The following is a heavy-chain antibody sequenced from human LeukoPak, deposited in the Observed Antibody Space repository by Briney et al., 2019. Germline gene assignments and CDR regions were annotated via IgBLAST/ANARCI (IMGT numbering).Heavy chain of an antibody. J-gene: IGHJ5*02. D-gene: IGHD3-22*01. CDR3: ARDSYYYDSSAQRGWFDP. V-gene: IGHV1-2*02. CDR2: INPDSGGT. Sequence: ASVKVSCKASGYTFTGYYMHWVRQAPGQGLEWMGWINPDSGGTNYAQKFRGRVTMTRDTSISTAYMELSRLRSDDTAVYYCARDSYYYDSSAQRGWFDPWGQGTLVTVSS. CDR1: GYTFTGYY.